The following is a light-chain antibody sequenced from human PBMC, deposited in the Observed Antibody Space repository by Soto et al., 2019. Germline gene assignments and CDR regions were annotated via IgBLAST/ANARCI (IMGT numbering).Light chain of an antibody. V-gene: IGLV2-14*03. CDR3: SSYPPSSTVI. Sequence: QSVLTQPASVSGSPGQSITISCSGISSDVADYKFVSWYQQHPGKAPKLIISDVTFRPSGVSTRFSGSKSGSTASLTISGLQAEDEADYYCSSYPPSSTVIFGGGTKLTVL. CDR2: DVT. CDR1: SSDVADYKF. J-gene: IGLJ2*01.